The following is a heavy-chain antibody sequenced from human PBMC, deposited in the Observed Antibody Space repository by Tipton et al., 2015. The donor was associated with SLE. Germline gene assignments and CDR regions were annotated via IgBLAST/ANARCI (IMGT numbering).Heavy chain of an antibody. J-gene: IGHJ4*02. V-gene: IGHV4-30-2*01. D-gene: IGHD7-27*01. CDR1: GASIGSDGYS. CDR3: ARQSNWGPYYFDY. CDR2: IFHSGIT. Sequence: TLSLTCAVSGASIGSDGYSWNWIRQPPGKGLQWIGYIFHSGITYYNPSLNSRVTISVDTSKNQFSLKLSSVTAADTAVYYCARQSNWGPYYFDYWGQGTLVTVSS.